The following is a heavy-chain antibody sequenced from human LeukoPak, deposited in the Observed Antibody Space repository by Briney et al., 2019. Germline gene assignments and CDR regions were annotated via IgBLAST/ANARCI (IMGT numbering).Heavy chain of an antibody. CDR3: AKDIGTDYGYDAFDI. V-gene: IGHV3-23*01. J-gene: IGHJ3*02. Sequence: GGSLRLSCAASGFTVSSNYMSWVRQAPGKGLEWASAISGTGSGGTTYYADSVKGRFTISRDNSKNTLYLQMNSLRADDTAIYYCAKDIGTDYGYDAFDIWGQGTLVTVSS. CDR1: GFTVSSNY. CDR2: ISGTGSGGTT. D-gene: IGHD4-17*01.